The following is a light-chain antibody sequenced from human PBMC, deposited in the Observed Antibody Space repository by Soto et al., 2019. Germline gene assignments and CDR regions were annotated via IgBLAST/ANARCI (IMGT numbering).Light chain of an antibody. CDR3: QRYNGAREN. J-gene: IGKJ3*01. CDR2: AAS. V-gene: IGKV1-27*01. Sequence: DIQMTQSPSSRSASVGDRVTITCRASQDIRNNLAWYQQKPGKVPKVLIYAASTLQSGVPSRFSGSGSGTDFTIKISRMQTEFFETYYCQRYNGARENFCPGTKVDIK. CDR1: QDIRNN.